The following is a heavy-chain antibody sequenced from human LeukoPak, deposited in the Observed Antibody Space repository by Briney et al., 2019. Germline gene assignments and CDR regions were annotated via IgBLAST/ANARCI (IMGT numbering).Heavy chain of an antibody. J-gene: IGHJ4*02. CDR1: GYTFINYG. Sequence: GASVKVSCKASGYTFINYGISWVRQAPGQGLEWLGWISVYSGNTNYEQKVQGRVTMTTDTSTSTAYLDLTSLRFDDTAVYYCARGGSGWSFDQWGQGTLVTVSS. CDR2: ISVYSGNT. D-gene: IGHD6-19*01. CDR3: ARGGSGWSFDQ. V-gene: IGHV1-18*01.